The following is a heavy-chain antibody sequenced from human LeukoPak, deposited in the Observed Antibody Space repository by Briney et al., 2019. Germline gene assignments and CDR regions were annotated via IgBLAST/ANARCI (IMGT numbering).Heavy chain of an antibody. Sequence: PGGSLRLSCAASGFTFSSYSMNWVRQAPGKGLEWVSSIGSSSSYIYYADSVKGRFTISRDNAKNSLYLQMNSLRAEDTAVYYCARDGSGYDFDYWGQGTLVTVSS. CDR2: IGSSSSYI. D-gene: IGHD5-12*01. CDR1: GFTFSSYS. CDR3: ARDGSGYDFDY. V-gene: IGHV3-21*01. J-gene: IGHJ4*02.